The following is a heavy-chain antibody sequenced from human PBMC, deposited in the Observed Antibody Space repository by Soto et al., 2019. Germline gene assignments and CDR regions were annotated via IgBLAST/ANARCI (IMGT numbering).Heavy chain of an antibody. J-gene: IGHJ4*02. CDR2: IYYSGCT. CDR1: NGSISSAIYY. CDR3: ARRTVNIRTFYSGLKTHCFDY. Sequence: PSETLSLTCTVSNGSISSAIYYWGWIRQPPGKEMESICSIYYSGCTYYIPSLLSRVAISVDTSKNQFSLKLNSVTVADTAVYYCARRTVNIRTFYSGLKTHCFDYWGQGTLVTVSS. V-gene: IGHV4-39*01. D-gene: IGHD6-19*01.